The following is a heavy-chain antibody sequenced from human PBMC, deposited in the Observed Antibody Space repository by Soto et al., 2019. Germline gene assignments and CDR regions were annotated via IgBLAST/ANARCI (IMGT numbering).Heavy chain of an antibody. CDR3: AREEFVSGRYRKIDY. Sequence: LSLTCTVSGGSISSGAYYWSWIRQHPGKGLEWIGYIYDRGTTYYNPSLESRVSISVDTSKNQFSLRLTSVTAADTAVYFCAREEFVSGRYRKIDYWGQGTLVTVSS. D-gene: IGHD1-26*01. CDR2: IYDRGTT. CDR1: GGSISSGAYY. V-gene: IGHV4-31*03. J-gene: IGHJ4*02.